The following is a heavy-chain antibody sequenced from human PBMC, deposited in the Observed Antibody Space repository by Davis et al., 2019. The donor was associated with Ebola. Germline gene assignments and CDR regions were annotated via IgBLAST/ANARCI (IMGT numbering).Heavy chain of an antibody. V-gene: IGHV3-33*01. D-gene: IGHD2-2*01. CDR2: IWYDGSNK. CDR3: ARDRCSSTSCYVFVGYYYYGMDV. J-gene: IGHJ6*02. Sequence: PGGSLRLSCAASGFTFSSYGMHWVRQAPGKGLEWVAVIWYDGSNKYYADSVKGRFTISRDNSKNTLYLQMSSLRAEDTAVYYCARDRCSSTSCYVFVGYYYYGMDVWGQGTTVTVSS. CDR1: GFTFSSYG.